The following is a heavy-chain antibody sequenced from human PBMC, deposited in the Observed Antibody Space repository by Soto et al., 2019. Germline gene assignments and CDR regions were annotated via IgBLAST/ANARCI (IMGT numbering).Heavy chain of an antibody. CDR1: GGSISSYY. CDR2: IYYSGST. J-gene: IGHJ3*02. Sequence: PSETLSLTCTVSGGSISSYYLSWIRQPPGKGPEWIGHIYYSGSTNYNPSLKSRVTISVDTSKNQFSLKLSSVTAADTAVYYCARQQWLVLNAFDIWGQGTMVTVSS. D-gene: IGHD6-19*01. CDR3: ARQQWLVLNAFDI. V-gene: IGHV4-59*01.